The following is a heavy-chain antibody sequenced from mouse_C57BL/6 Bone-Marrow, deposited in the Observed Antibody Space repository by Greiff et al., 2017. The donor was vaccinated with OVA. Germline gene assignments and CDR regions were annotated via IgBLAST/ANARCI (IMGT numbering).Heavy chain of an antibody. Sequence: EVNLVESGGGLVQPGGSLKLSCAASGFTFSDYGMAWVRQAPRKGPEWVAFISNLAYSIYYADTVTGRFTISRENAKNTLYLEMSSLRSEDTAMYYCARGTAQATWFAYWGQGTLVTVSA. CDR2: ISNLAYSI. CDR1: GFTFSDYG. J-gene: IGHJ3*01. CDR3: ARGTAQATWFAY. D-gene: IGHD3-2*02. V-gene: IGHV5-15*01.